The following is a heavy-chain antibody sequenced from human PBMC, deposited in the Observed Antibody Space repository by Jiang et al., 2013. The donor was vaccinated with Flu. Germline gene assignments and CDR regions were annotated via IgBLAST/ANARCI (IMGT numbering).Heavy chain of an antibody. V-gene: IGHV3-33*08. Sequence: LVESGGGVVQPGRSLRLSCAASGFTFSNFGVHWVRQAPGKGLEWVAVIWYDGSNRYYGDSVKGRFAISRDNSKNTAYLEMNSLRAEDTAVYYCARDSDFYDSSVYQYYFQFWGQGTLVTVSS. J-gene: IGHJ4*02. D-gene: IGHD3-22*01. CDR3: ARDSDFYDSSVYQYYFQF. CDR2: IWYDGSNR. CDR1: GFTFSNFG.